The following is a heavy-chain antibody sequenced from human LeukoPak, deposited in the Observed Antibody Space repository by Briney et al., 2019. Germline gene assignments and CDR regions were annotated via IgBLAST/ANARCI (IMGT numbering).Heavy chain of an antibody. CDR2: INPSGGST. D-gene: IGHD3-9*01. CDR3: AREYYDILTGYQHFDY. Sequence: ASVKVSCKASGYTFTSYYMHWVRQAPGQGLEWMGIINPSGGSTSYAQKFQGRVTMTRDTSTSTVYMELSSLRSEDTAVYYCAREYYDILTGYQHFDYWGQGTLVIVSS. CDR1: GYTFTSYY. J-gene: IGHJ4*02. V-gene: IGHV1-46*03.